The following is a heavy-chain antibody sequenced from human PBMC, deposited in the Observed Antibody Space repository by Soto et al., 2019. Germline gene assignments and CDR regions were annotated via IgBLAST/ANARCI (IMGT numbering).Heavy chain of an antibody. CDR3: ARDIAAERVLYYYYGMDV. V-gene: IGHV1-18*04. CDR2: ISAYNGNT. D-gene: IGHD6-13*01. J-gene: IGHJ6*02. CDR1: GYTFTSYG. Sequence: ASVKVSCKASGYTFTSYGISWVRQAPGQGLEWMGWISAYNGNTNYAQKLQGRVTMTTDTSTSTAYMELRSLRSDDTAVHYCARDIAAERVLYYYYGMDVWGQGTTVTVSS.